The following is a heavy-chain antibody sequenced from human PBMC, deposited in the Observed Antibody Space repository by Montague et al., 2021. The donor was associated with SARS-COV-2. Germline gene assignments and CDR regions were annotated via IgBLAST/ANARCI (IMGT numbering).Heavy chain of an antibody. CDR1: GGSISYYH. Sequence: SETLSLTCTVSGGSISYYHWSWIRQPPGKGLEWIGYIYYSGSTNYNPSLKSRVTISVDTSKNQFSLKLSSVTAADTAVYYCAREGGWLSRGSYYFDYWGQGTLVTVSS. D-gene: IGHD3-22*01. CDR3: AREGGWLSRGSYYFDY. CDR2: IYYSGST. V-gene: IGHV4-59*12. J-gene: IGHJ4*02.